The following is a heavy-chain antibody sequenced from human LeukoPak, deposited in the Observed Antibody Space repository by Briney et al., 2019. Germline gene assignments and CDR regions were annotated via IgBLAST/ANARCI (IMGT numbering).Heavy chain of an antibody. V-gene: IGHV1-18*01. CDR3: ARGAHDYGDYVPAFDI. CDR2: ISAYNGNT. Sequence: ASVKVSCKASGYTFPSYGISWVRQAPGRGLEWMGWISAYNGNTNYAQKVQGRVTMTTDTSTSTAYMELRSLRSDDTAVYYCARGAHDYGDYVPAFDIWGQGTMVTVSS. J-gene: IGHJ3*02. D-gene: IGHD4-17*01. CDR1: GYTFPSYG.